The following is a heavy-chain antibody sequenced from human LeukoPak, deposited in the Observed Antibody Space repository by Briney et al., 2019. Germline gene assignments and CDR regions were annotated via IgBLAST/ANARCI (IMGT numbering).Heavy chain of an antibody. J-gene: IGHJ4*02. V-gene: IGHV4-59*01. D-gene: IGHD3-22*01. CDR2: IYDNGST. CDR1: GGSISSYY. CDR3: ARGRIYYDSTGYYY. Sequence: SETLSLTCTVSGGSISSYYWSWIRQPPGKGLEWIGYIYDNGSTNYNPSLKSRVTISVDMSKKQFSLKLSSMTAADTAVYYCARGRIYYDSTGYYYWGQGTLVTVSS.